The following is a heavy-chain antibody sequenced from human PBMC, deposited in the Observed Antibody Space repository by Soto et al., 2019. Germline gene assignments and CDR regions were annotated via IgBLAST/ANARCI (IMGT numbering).Heavy chain of an antibody. CDR1: GYTFTSYG. CDR3: ARALYYYDNSGLAF. V-gene: IGHV1-18*01. J-gene: IGHJ4*02. D-gene: IGHD3-22*01. Sequence: QIHLEQSGPEVKKPGASVKVSCKASGYTFTSYGISWVRLAPGQGLEWMGWINIYGGGTNYAQKYQERVTMTRDTSTNTVYLEMRSLTSDDTAIYYCARALYYYDNSGLAFWGQGTLLTVSS. CDR2: INIYGGGT.